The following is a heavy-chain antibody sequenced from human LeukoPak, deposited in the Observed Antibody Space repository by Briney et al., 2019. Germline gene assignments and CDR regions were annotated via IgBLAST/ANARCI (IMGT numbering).Heavy chain of an antibody. V-gene: IGHV3-23*01. CDR2: ISGSGGST. Sequence: RGSLRHSCAAPGFTPSSYTMSWVRQAPGKGLEWVSAISGSGGSTYYADSVKGLFTIYRDNSKNTLYLQMNSLRAEDSAVYYCAKDEDTAIDYWGQGTLVTVSS. D-gene: IGHD5-18*01. CDR1: GFTPSSYT. CDR3: AKDEDTAIDY. J-gene: IGHJ4*02.